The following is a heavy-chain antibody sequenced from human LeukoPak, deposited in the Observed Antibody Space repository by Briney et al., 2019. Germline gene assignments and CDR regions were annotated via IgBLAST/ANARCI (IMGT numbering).Heavy chain of an antibody. Sequence: GASVKVSCKASGGTFSSYAISWVRQAPGQGLEWMGGIIPIFGTANYAQKLQGRVTMTTDTSTSTAYMELRSLRSDDTAVYYCARGSSGYPGYWGQGTLVTVSS. D-gene: IGHD3-22*01. CDR3: ARGSSGYPGY. J-gene: IGHJ4*02. CDR1: GGTFSSYA. V-gene: IGHV1-69*05. CDR2: IIPIFGTA.